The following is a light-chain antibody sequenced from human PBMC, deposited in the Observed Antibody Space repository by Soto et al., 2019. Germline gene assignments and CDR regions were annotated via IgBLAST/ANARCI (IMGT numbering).Light chain of an antibody. V-gene: IGLV1-47*01. CDR1: NSNIGSNY. CDR2: RND. J-gene: IGLJ2*01. CDR3: AAWDDSLSGYVI. Sequence: QSVLTQPPSTSGTPGQRVTIACSGSNSNIGSNYVYWYQQIPGTAHKILINRNDQRPSGVPDRFSGAKSGTSASLAISGLRSEDEAVCLYAAWDDSLSGYVIFGGGTQLTVL.